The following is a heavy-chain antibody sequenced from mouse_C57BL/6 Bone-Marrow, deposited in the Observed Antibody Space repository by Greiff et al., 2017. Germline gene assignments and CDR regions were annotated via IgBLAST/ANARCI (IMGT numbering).Heavy chain of an antibody. CDR2: IDPSDSYT. Sequence: VKQSCKASGYTFTSYWMQWVKQRPGQGLEWIGEIDPSDSYTNYNQKFKGKATLTVDTSSSTAYRQLSSLTSEDSAVYYCARRAYYYGSSSWCAYWGQGTLVTVSA. J-gene: IGHJ3*01. CDR1: GYTFTSYW. CDR3: ARRAYYYGSSSWCAY. D-gene: IGHD1-1*01. V-gene: IGHV1-50*01.